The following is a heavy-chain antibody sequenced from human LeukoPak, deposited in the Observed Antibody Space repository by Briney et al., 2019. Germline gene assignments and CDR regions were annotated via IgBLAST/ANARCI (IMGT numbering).Heavy chain of an antibody. CDR2: INPSGST. Sequence: SETLSLTCAVYGGSLSGYYWNWIRQPPGKGLEWIGEINPSGSTNCNPSLKSRVTMSLDTSKNQFFLKLNSVTAADTAVYYCARGLKPYCSNGVCYTGDYWGQGTLVTVSS. CDR1: GGSLSGYY. CDR3: ARGLKPYCSNGVCYTGDY. D-gene: IGHD2-8*01. V-gene: IGHV4-34*01. J-gene: IGHJ4*02.